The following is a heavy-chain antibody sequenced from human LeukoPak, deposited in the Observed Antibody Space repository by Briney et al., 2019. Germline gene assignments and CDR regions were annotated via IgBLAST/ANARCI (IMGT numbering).Heavy chain of an antibody. CDR1: GGSISSYY. CDR2: IYHRGSA. J-gene: IGHJ4*02. D-gene: IGHD3-22*01. CDR3: AVATYYYDSSGYYQGYFDY. Sequence: SETLSLTCTVAGGSISSYYWTWIRQPPGKGLEWIGYIYHRGSANYNPSLKSRVTISVDTSKNQFSLKLSSVTAADTAVYYCAVATYYYDSSGYYQGYFDYWGQGTLVTVSS. V-gene: IGHV4-4*09.